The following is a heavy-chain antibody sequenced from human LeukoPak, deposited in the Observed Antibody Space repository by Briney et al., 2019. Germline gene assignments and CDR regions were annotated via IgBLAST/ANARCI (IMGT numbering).Heavy chain of an antibody. Sequence: GGSLRLSCAASGFSFSRYWMNWVRQAPGKGLEWVSYISSSGSTIYYADSVKGRFTISRDNAKNSLYLQMNSLRAEDTAVYYCARDVQWPVGIDYWGQGTLVTVSS. J-gene: IGHJ4*02. CDR2: ISSSGSTI. D-gene: IGHD6-19*01. CDR3: ARDVQWPVGIDY. V-gene: IGHV3-48*03. CDR1: GFSFSRYW.